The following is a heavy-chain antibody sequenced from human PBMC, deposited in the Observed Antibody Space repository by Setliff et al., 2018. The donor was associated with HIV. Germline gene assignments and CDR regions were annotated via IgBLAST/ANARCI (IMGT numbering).Heavy chain of an antibody. CDR2: ISYDGSNK. Sequence: GGSLRLSCAASGFTFNNYAMHWVRQAPGKGLEWVSVISYDGSNKYYAESVKGRFTISRDNSRNTLYLHMSSLRTEDTAVYYCARESYLYGSGSYPTYFQHCGQGTLVTAPQ. CDR3: ARESYLYGSGSYPTYFQH. J-gene: IGHJ1*01. D-gene: IGHD3-10*01. CDR1: GFTFNNYA. V-gene: IGHV3-30*03.